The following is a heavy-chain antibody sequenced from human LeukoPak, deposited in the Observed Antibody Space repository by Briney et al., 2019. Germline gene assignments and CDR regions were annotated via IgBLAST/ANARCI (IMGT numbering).Heavy chain of an antibody. D-gene: IGHD3-22*01. Sequence: SETLSLTCTVSGGSISSGDYYWSWIRQPPGKGLEWIGYIYYSGSTNYNPSLKSRVTISVDTSKNQFSLKLSSVTAADTAVYYCARLGAGYDSSGYTTDYWGQGTLVTVSS. V-gene: IGHV4-61*08. J-gene: IGHJ4*02. CDR3: ARLGAGYDSSGYTTDY. CDR2: IYYSGST. CDR1: GGSISSGDYY.